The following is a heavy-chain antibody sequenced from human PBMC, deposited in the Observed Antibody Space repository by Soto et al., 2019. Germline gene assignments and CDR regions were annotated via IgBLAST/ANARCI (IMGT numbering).Heavy chain of an antibody. CDR2: INESGNI. J-gene: IGHJ6*03. CDR3: ARGLILWFGELSRRGGYYYYMDV. V-gene: IGHV4-34*01. Sequence: QVQLQQWGAGLLKPSETLSLTCAVYGGSFSGYQWSWIRQTPGKGLEWIGEINESGNINYNPSLKSRVTILVDTAKKQFSLKLSSVTAADTAVYYCARGLILWFGELSRRGGYYYYMDVWGKGTTVTVSS. CDR1: GGSFSGYQ. D-gene: IGHD3-10*01.